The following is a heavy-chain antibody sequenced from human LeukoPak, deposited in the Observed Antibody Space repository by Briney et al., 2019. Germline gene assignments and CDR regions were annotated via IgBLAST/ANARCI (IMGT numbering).Heavy chain of an antibody. CDR2: ITSSNYI. D-gene: IGHD2-15*01. V-gene: IGHV3-69-1*01. Sequence: GGSLRLSCAASGFTVSSNYMSWVRQAPGKGLEWVSSITSSNYIYYADSVKGRFTISRDNAKNSLYLQMNSLRAEDTAVYYCARVSCSGGSCLDYWGQGTLVTVSS. CDR3: ARVSCSGGSCLDY. CDR1: GFTVSSNY. J-gene: IGHJ4*02.